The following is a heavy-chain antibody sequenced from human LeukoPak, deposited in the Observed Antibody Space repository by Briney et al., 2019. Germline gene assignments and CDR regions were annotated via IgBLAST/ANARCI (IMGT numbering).Heavy chain of an antibody. CDR3: ARDFSMNYDFWSGYRDKYWFDP. CDR1: GFAFNAYT. D-gene: IGHD3-3*01. J-gene: IGHJ5*02. CDR2: ISFDGVND. V-gene: IGHV3-30*04. Sequence: GGSLRLSCAASGFAFNAYTIHWVRQAPGKGLEWVAVISFDGVNDHYADSVKGRFTISRDNSKNTLYLQMNSLRAEDTAVYYCARDFSMNYDFWSGYRDKYWFDPWGQGTLVTVSS.